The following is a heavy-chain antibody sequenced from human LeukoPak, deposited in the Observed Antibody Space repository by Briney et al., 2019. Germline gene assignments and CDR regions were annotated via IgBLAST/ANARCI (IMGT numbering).Heavy chain of an antibody. CDR3: AKPARGSGSFIIDF. V-gene: IGHV3-33*06. CDR1: GFTFSIYG. Sequence: GRSLRLSCAAAGFTFSIYGMHWARQAPSNGLEWVAVILNDVSDNNYADSVKGRFTISRNHSKHTLCLQIDSLRAEDRAVYYCAKPARGSGSFIIDFWGEGTLVTVP. D-gene: IGHD1-26*01. CDR2: ILNDVSDN. J-gene: IGHJ4*02.